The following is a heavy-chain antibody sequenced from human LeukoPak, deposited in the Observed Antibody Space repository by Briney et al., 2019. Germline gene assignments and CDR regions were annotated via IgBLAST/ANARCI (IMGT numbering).Heavy chain of an antibody. J-gene: IGHJ4*02. CDR2: ISGSSGST. V-gene: IGHV3-23*01. CDR3: AKSLGLVTYYFDY. Sequence: GGSLRLSCAASGFTFSSYAMNWVRQAPGKGLEWVSVISGSSGSTYYADSVKGRFTISGDNSKNTLYLQMNSLRAEDTAVYYCAKSLGLVTYYFDYWGQGTLVTVSS. CDR1: GFTFSSYA. D-gene: IGHD3-9*01.